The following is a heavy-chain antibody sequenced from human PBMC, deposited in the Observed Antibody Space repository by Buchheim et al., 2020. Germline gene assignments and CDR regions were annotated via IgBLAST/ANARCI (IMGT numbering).Heavy chain of an antibody. CDR3: AKGLVTNNGQYYYGMDV. Sequence: EVQLVESGGGLVQPGGSLRLSCVASGFTFSRYAMSWVRQAPGKGLEWVSSISGSDGSTNYADSVKGRFTMSRDNYKNTLYLQMNSLRAGDTAVYYCAKGLVTNNGQYYYGMDVWGQGTT. D-gene: IGHD4-11*01. V-gene: IGHV3-23*04. CDR1: GFTFSRYA. CDR2: ISGSDGST. J-gene: IGHJ6*02.